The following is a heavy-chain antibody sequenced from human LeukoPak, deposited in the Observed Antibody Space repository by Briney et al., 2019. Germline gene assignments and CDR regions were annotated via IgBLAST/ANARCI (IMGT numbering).Heavy chain of an antibody. V-gene: IGHV4-59*01. J-gene: IGHJ4*02. CDR1: GGSISSYY. CDR3: AKGLSSGYHIFGY. D-gene: IGHD3-22*01. Sequence: SETLSLTCTVSGGSISSYYWSWIRQPPGKGLEWIGYIYYSGSTNYNPSLKSRVTISVDTSKNQFSLKPSSVTAADTAVYYCAKGLSSGYHIFGYWGQGTLVTVSS. CDR2: IYYSGST.